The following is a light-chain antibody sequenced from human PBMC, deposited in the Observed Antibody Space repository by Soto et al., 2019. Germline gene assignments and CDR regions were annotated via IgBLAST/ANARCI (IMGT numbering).Light chain of an antibody. CDR2: WAS. J-gene: IGKJ4*01. CDR1: QSVLSRSKNY. CDR3: QQYYGTPLT. Sequence: DIVMTQSPDSLAVSLGEMATINCKSSQSVLSRSKNYLAWYQQKPGQPPKLLISWASTRQSGVPDRISGSGSGTDFTLIISSLQAEDVAVYYCQQYYGTPLTFGGGTKVEIK. V-gene: IGKV4-1*01.